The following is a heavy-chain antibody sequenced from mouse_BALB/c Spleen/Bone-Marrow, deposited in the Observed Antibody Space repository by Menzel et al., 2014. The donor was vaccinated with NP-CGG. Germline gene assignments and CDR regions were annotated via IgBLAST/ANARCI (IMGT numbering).Heavy chain of an antibody. CDR2: ISNGDGST. CDR1: GFTFSDFY. J-gene: IGHJ4*01. CDR3: TRESYGYAMDL. Sequence: EGNLVESGRGLVQPGGSLKLSCATSGFTFSDFYMYWVRQTPDRRLEWVAYISNGDGSTYYPDTVKGRFTISRDNAKNTLYLQMSRLKSEDTAMYYCTRESYGYAMDLWDQAASADISS. V-gene: IGHV5-12*02. D-gene: IGHD1-1*01.